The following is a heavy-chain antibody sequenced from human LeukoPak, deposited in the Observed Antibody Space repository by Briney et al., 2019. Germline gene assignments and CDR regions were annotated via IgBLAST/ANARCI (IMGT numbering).Heavy chain of an antibody. D-gene: IGHD7-27*01. CDR3: ARGPGVPNYYYYYMDV. CDR2: ISSSSSTI. CDR1: GFTFSSYS. J-gene: IGHJ6*03. V-gene: IGHV3-48*01. Sequence: PGGSLRLSCAASGFTFSSYSMNWVRQAPGKGLEWVSYISSSSSTIYYADSVKGRFTISRDNAKNSLYLQMNSLRAEDTAVYYCARGPGVPNYYYYYMDVWGKGTTVTVSS.